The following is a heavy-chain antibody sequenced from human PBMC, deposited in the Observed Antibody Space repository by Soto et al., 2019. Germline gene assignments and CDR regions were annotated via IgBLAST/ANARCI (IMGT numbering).Heavy chain of an antibody. CDR2: INHSGST. D-gene: IGHD3-10*01. J-gene: IGHJ3*02. Sequence: SETLSLTCAVYGGSFSGYHWRWLRQPPGKGLEWLGEINHSGSTNYNPSLKSRVTISVDTSKNQFSLKLSSVTAADTAVYYCARAGSITMVRGVTYAFDIWGQGTMVT. V-gene: IGHV4-34*01. CDR3: ARAGSITMVRGVTYAFDI. CDR1: GGSFSGYH.